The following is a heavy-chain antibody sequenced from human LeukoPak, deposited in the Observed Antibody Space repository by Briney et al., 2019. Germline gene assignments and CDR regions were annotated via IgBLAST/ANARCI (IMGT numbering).Heavy chain of an antibody. Sequence: KPSETLSLTCTVSGGSLRSYYWTWIRQPPGKGLEWVGYVFYTGSTNSNPSLQSRVTMLIDTSKNQFSLKLTSVTAADTAVYYCARIAPNSEGFDYWGQGIVVSVSS. CDR2: VFYTGST. D-gene: IGHD4-23*01. J-gene: IGHJ4*02. CDR3: ARIAPNSEGFDY. CDR1: GGSLRSYY. V-gene: IGHV4-59*01.